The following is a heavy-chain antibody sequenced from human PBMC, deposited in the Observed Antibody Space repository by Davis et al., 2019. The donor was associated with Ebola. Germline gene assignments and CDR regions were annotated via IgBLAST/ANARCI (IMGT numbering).Heavy chain of an antibody. CDR3: AKRRYWSGYYIDY. V-gene: IGHV3-30*18. CDR2: MSYDGSDQ. CDR1: GFTFSDYG. D-gene: IGHD3-3*01. Sequence: PGGSLRLSCTASGFTFSDYGMHWVRQAPGKGLEWVAVMSYDGSDQYYAGSVKGRFTISRDNSKNTLFLQMNSLRAEDTAVYYCAKRRYWSGYYIDYWGQGTLVTVSS. J-gene: IGHJ4*02.